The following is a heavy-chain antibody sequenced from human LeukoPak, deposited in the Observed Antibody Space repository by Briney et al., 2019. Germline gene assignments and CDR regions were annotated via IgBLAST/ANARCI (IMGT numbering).Heavy chain of an antibody. D-gene: IGHD3-3*01. J-gene: IGHJ3*02. Sequence: GGSLRLSCAASGFTVSSNYMSWVRQAPGKGLEWVSVIYSGGSTYYADSVKGRFTISRDNAKNSLYLQMNSLRAEDTAVYYCARDYDFWSGYLPFGAFDIWGQGTMVTVSS. CDR1: GFTVSSNY. CDR3: ARDYDFWSGYLPFGAFDI. V-gene: IGHV3-53*01. CDR2: IYSGGST.